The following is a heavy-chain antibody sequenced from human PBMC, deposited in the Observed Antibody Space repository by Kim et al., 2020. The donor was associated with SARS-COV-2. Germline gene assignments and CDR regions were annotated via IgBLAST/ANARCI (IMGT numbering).Heavy chain of an antibody. CDR1: GFTFDDYA. V-gene: IGHV3-9*01. CDR3: AKDKGGGAGSYYYGMGV. CDR2: ISWNSGSI. Sequence: GGSLRLSCAASGFTFDDYAMHWVRQAPGKGLEWVSGISWNSGSIGYADSVKGRFTISRDNAKNSLYLQMNSLRAEDTALYYCAKDKGGGAGSYYYGMGVWGQGTTVPVSS. J-gene: IGHJ6*02. D-gene: IGHD3-10*01.